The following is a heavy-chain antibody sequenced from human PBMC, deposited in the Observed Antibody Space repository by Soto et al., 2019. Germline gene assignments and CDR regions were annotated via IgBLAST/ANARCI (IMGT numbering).Heavy chain of an antibody. CDR2: IFWNDDK. CDR1: LFSLITSGVG. D-gene: IGHD3-3*01. J-gene: IGHJ4*02. CDR3: AHITPSNAFWSDYVVDYFDY. V-gene: IGHV2-5*01. Sequence: XGPTLMNPPQTLTLTCIFSLFSLITSGVGVGWIRQPPGKALEWLALIFWNDDKHYSPSLKSRLTITKDTSKNQVVLTMTNMDPVDTATYFCAHITPSNAFWSDYVVDYFDYWGPGTLVTVSS.